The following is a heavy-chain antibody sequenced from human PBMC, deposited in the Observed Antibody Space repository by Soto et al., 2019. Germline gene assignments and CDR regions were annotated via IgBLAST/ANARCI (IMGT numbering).Heavy chain of an antibody. CDR1: DGHIFDYF. V-gene: IGHV4-59*01. D-gene: IGHD3-9*01. J-gene: IGHJ4*02. CDR3: ARESDILTGPIDY. CDR2: VYYSEST. Sequence: SETLSLTCTVSDGHIFDYFWSWIRQPPGKGLEWIGYVYYSESTNYKPSLNYNPSLKSRVTISLDTSTNQYSLRLSSVTTADTAVYYCARESDILTGPIDYWGQGTLVTVSS.